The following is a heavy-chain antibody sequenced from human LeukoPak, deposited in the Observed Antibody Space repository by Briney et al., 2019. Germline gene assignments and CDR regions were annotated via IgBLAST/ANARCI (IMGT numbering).Heavy chain of an antibody. CDR2: ISGSGGST. CDR1: GFTFSSYA. J-gene: IGHJ3*02. D-gene: IGHD3-3*01. CDR3: ARDSRITIFGVVTADAFDI. Sequence: PGGSLRLSCAASGFTFSSYAMSWVRQAPGKGLEWVSAISGSGGSTYYADSVKGRFTISRDNAKNSLYLQMNSLRAEDTAVYYCARDSRITIFGVVTADAFDIWGQGTMVTVSS. V-gene: IGHV3-23*01.